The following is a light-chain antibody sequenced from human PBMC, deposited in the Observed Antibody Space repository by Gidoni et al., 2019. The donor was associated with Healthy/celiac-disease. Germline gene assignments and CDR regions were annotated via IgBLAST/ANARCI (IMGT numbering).Light chain of an antibody. CDR2: KAS. CDR3: QQYNSYSWT. V-gene: IGKV1-5*03. Sequence: DIQFTQSPSTRSASVGDRVTITCRASQSISSWLAWYQQKPGKAPKLLIYKASSLESGVPSRFSGSGSGTEFTLTISSLQPDDFATYYCQQYNSYSWTFGQGTKVEIK. CDR1: QSISSW. J-gene: IGKJ1*01.